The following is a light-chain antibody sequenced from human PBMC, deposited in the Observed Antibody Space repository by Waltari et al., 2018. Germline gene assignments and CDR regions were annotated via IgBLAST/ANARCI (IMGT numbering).Light chain of an antibody. CDR2: EAF. V-gene: IGKV1-12*01. Sequence: DIQMTQSPSSVSASVGDRVTITCRASQDISRWLGWYQQQPGKAPKFLIYEAFKLQSGVPSRFSGSGSGRDFNLTISSLQPEDFSTYYCQQGNDFPLTFGGGTKVEMK. CDR3: QQGNDFPLT. CDR1: QDISRW. J-gene: IGKJ4*01.